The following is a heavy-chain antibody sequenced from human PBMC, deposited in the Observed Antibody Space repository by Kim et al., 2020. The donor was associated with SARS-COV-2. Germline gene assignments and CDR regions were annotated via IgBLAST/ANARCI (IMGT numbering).Heavy chain of an antibody. CDR1: GGSFSGYY. Sequence: SETLSLTCAVYGGSFSGYYWSWIRQPPGKGLEWIGEINHSGSTNYNPSLKSRVTISVDTSKNQFSLKLSSVTAADTAVYYCAAGVRVYYYYYGMDVWGQGTTVTVSS. J-gene: IGHJ6*02. CDR2: INHSGST. V-gene: IGHV4-34*01. CDR3: AAGVRVYYYYYGMDV. D-gene: IGHD1-1*01.